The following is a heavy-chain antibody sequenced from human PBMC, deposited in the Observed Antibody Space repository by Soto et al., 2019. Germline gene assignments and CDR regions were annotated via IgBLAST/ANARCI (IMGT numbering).Heavy chain of an antibody. CDR2: INPSGGGT. V-gene: IGHV1-46*01. CDR1: GYTFTSYY. J-gene: IGHJ6*02. CDR3: ARGKAGVRGAHYGMDV. D-gene: IGHD3-10*01. Sequence: GASVKVSCKASGYTFTSYYMHWVRQAPGQGLEWMGIINPSGGGTSYAQKFQGRVTMTRDTSTSTVYMELSSLRSEDTAVYYCARGKAGVRGAHYGMDVWGQGTTVTVSS.